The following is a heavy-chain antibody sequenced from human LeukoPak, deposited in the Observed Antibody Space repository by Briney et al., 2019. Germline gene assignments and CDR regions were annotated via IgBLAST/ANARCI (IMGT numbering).Heavy chain of an antibody. CDR2: INPNSGGT. CDR1: GYTFTSYY. V-gene: IGHV1-2*02. Sequence: GASVKVSCKASGYTFTSYYMHWVRQTPGQGLEWMGWINPNSGGTNYAQKFQGRVTMTRDTSISTAYMELSRLRSDDTAVYYCARDRQGEGVVAALGVTLWLDYWGQGTLVTVSS. D-gene: IGHD2-15*01. J-gene: IGHJ4*02. CDR3: ARDRQGEGVVAALGVTLWLDY.